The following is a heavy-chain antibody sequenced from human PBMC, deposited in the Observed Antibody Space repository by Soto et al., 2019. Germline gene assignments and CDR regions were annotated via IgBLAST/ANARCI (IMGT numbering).Heavy chain of an antibody. D-gene: IGHD3-16*01. CDR2: INSDASDT. Sequence: VQLVESGGGLVQPGGSLRLSCAASGFTFSKHWMHWVRQAPGKGLVWVARINSDASDTASADSVKGRFTISRDNAKDTLYLQMNSLRIEDTAVYYCALEERYVATCDYCGQGTPVTVYS. V-gene: IGHV3-74*01. J-gene: IGHJ4*02. CDR3: ALEERYVATCDY. CDR1: GFTFSKHW.